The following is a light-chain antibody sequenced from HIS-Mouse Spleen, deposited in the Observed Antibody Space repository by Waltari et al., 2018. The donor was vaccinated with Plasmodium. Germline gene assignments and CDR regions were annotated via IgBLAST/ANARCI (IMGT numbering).Light chain of an antibody. CDR2: AAS. CDR1: QSISSY. Sequence: DIQMTQSPSSLSASVGDRVTITCRASQSISSYLNWYQQKPVKAPKLLIYAASSLQSGVPSRVRGSGTGTDFTLTISSLQPEDFATYYCQQSYSTPWTFGQGTKVEIK. CDR3: QQSYSTPWT. V-gene: IGKV1-39*01. J-gene: IGKJ1*01.